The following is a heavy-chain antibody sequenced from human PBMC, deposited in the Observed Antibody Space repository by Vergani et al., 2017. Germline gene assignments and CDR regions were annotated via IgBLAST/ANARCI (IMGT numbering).Heavy chain of an antibody. Sequence: QVQLQESGPGLLKPSQTLSLTCTVSGASVSRGTYYWTWIRQPAGKKLEWIVRMYTSGHTIYNPSLESRVTMSVDTSKNQFSLKLSSVTAADTAVYYCASSYDYVWGSYRRFDYWGQGTLVTVSS. D-gene: IGHD3-16*02. J-gene: IGHJ4*02. CDR1: GASVSRGTYY. V-gene: IGHV4-61*02. CDR2: MYTSGHT. CDR3: ASSYDYVWGSYRRFDY.